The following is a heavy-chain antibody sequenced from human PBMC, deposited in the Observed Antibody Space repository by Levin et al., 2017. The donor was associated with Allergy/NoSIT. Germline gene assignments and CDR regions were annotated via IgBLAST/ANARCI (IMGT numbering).Heavy chain of an antibody. CDR2: IIPILGIA. CDR3: ARGLRLGELSFRALPENDAFDI. D-gene: IGHD3-16*02. J-gene: IGHJ3*02. V-gene: IGHV1-69*02. CDR1: GGTFSSYT. Sequence: KISCKASGGTFSSYTISWVRQAPGQGLEWMGRIIPILGIANYAQKFQGRVTITADKSTSTAYMELSSLRSEDTAVYYCARGLRLGELSFRALPENDAFDIWGQGTMVTVSS.